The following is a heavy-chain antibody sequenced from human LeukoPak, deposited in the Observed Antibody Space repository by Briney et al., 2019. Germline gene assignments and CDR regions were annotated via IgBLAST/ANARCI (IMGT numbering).Heavy chain of an antibody. CDR3: TREDNWYFDL. J-gene: IGHJ2*01. Sequence: GRSLRLSCAASGFTFSDYYMTWISQAPGKWLEWLSYIKIDSPYTNYPNSVKARFTTSRANAKNSLNLQLRPPRAEDSATYYCTREDNWYFDLWGRGTLVTVSS. CDR1: GFTFSDYY. CDR2: IKIDSPYT. V-gene: IGHV3-11*05.